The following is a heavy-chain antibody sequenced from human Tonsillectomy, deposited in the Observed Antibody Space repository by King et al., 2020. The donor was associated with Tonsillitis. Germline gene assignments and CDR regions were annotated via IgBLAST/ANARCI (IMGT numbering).Heavy chain of an antibody. Sequence: VQLQESGPGLVKPSETLSLTCTVSGGSISSYYWSWIRQPPGKGLEWIGYIYYSGSTNYNPSLKSRVTITVDTSKNQFSLKLSSVTAADTAVYYCARGRDGSTRVDYWGQGTLVTVSS. CDR1: GGSISSYY. CDR3: ARGRDGSTRVDY. CDR2: IYYSGST. D-gene: IGHD5-24*01. V-gene: IGHV4-59*01. J-gene: IGHJ4*02.